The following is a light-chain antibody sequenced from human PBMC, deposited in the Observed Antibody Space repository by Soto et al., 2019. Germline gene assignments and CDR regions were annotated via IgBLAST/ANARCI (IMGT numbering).Light chain of an antibody. CDR1: QSVSSSY. V-gene: IGKV3-20*01. CDR3: QQYGRSPPWT. Sequence: EIVLTQSPGTLSLSPGDRATLSCRASQSVSSSYLAWYQQKPGQAPSLLIYGASNRATGIPDRFSGGGSGTDFTLTISRLEPEDFAVYYCQQYGRSPPWTFGQGTKVEIK. CDR2: GAS. J-gene: IGKJ1*01.